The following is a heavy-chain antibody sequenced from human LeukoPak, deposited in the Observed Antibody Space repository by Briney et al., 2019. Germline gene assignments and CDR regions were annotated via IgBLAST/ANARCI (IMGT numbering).Heavy chain of an antibody. CDR2: INPNSGGT. J-gene: IGHJ6*02. V-gene: IGHV1-2*02. D-gene: IGHD2-15*01. CDR3: ARDRDCSGGSCYSFLGYYYYGMDV. Sequence: GASVKVSCKASGYTFTGYYMHWVRQAPGQGLEWTGWINPNSGGTNYAQKFQGRVTMTRDTSISTAYMELSRLRSDDTAVYYCARDRDCSGGSCYSFLGYYYYGMDVWGQGITVTVSS. CDR1: GYTFTGYY.